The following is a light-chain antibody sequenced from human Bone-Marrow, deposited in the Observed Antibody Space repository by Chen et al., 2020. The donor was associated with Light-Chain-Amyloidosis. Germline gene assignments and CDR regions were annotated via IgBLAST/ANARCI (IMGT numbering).Light chain of an antibody. CDR1: DLPTKY. V-gene: IGLV3-25*03. J-gene: IGLJ2*01. Sequence: SYELTQPPSVSVSPGQTARIPCSGDDLPTKYAYWYQQKPGKAPVLVIHRDTERPAGISERFSGSSSGTTATLTISGVQAEDEADYHWQSADSSGTYEVIFGGGTKLTVL. CDR3: QSADSSGTYEVI. CDR2: RDT.